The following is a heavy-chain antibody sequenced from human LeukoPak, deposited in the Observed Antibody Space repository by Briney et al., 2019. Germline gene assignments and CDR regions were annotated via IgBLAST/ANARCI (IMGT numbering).Heavy chain of an antibody. J-gene: IGHJ3*02. V-gene: IGHV3-7*01. CDR2: INQEGSEK. Sequence: GGSLRLACAASGFTFSSYWMSWVRRAPGKGLESVANINQEGSEKYYVDSVKGRFTISRDNAKKSLYLQINRLRSDDTAVYYCARDADLGATITGAFDIWGQGTLVTVSS. CDR3: ARDADLGATITGAFDI. D-gene: IGHD3-16*01. CDR1: GFTFSSYW.